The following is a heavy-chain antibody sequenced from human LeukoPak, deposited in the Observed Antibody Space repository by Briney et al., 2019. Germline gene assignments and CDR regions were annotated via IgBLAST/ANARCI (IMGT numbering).Heavy chain of an antibody. CDR2: ISTSSRYI. CDR3: ARDVYYGSGSYSNDAFDI. Sequence: GSLRLSCAVSGFTFSDYYMTWIRQAPGKGLEWVSYISTSSRYINYADSVKGRFTISRDNAKNTLYLQMNSLRAEDMAVYYCARDVYYGSGSYSNDAFDIWGQGTMVTVSS. J-gene: IGHJ3*02. V-gene: IGHV3-11*06. CDR1: GFTFSDYY. D-gene: IGHD3-10*01.